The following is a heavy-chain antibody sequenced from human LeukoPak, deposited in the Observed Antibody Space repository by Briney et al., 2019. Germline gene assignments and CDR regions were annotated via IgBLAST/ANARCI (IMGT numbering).Heavy chain of an antibody. Sequence: SETLSLTCTVSGGSISSYYWSWIRQPPGKGLEWIGYIYYSGSTNYNPSLKSRVTISVHTSKNQFSLKLSSVTAADTAVYYCAREPYYYGSGSYSGFDYWGQGTLVTVSS. D-gene: IGHD3-10*01. V-gene: IGHV4-59*01. CDR2: IYYSGST. CDR3: AREPYYYGSGSYSGFDY. J-gene: IGHJ4*02. CDR1: GGSISSYY.